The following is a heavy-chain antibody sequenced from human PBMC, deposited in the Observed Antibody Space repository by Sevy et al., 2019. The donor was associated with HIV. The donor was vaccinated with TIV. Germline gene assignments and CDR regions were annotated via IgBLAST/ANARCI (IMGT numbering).Heavy chain of an antibody. CDR3: ARDGQYSSVWQSFDY. CDR1: GFTVSSNY. J-gene: IGHJ4*02. Sequence: GGSLRLSCAASGFTVSSNYMSWVRQAPGKGLEWVSVIYSGGSTYYADSVKGRFTISRDNSKNTLYLQMNSLRAEDTAVYYCARDGQYSSVWQSFDYWGQGTLVTVSS. D-gene: IGHD6-19*01. CDR2: IYSGGST. V-gene: IGHV3-53*01.